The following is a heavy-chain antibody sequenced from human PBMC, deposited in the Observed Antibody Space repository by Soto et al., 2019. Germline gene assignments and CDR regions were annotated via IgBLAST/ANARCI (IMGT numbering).Heavy chain of an antibody. Sequence: ASVKVSCKASGYTFTSYGISWVRQAPGQGLEWMGWISAYNGNTNYAQKLQGRVTMTTDTSTSTAYMELRSLRSDVTAVYYCARGRQIWVLLWFGELSATENYYGMDVWGQGTTVTVSS. V-gene: IGHV1-18*04. D-gene: IGHD3-10*01. CDR1: GYTFTSYG. CDR2: ISAYNGNT. J-gene: IGHJ6*02. CDR3: ARGRQIWVLLWFGELSATENYYGMDV.